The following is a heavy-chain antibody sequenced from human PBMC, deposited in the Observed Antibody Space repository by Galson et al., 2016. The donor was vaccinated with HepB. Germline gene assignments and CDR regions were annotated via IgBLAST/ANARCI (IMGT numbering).Heavy chain of an antibody. CDR1: GFTFSSYA. CDR3: ARDRYCSGGSCDSYYYGMDV. Sequence: SLRLSCAASGFTFSSYAMHWVRQAPGKGLEWVAGISYDGNNKYYADSVKGRFTISRDNSKNTLYLQMNGLGVEVTAVYFCARDRYCSGGSCDSYYYGMDVWGPGTTVTVSS. D-gene: IGHD2-15*01. J-gene: IGHJ6*02. CDR2: ISYDGNNK. V-gene: IGHV3-30-3*01.